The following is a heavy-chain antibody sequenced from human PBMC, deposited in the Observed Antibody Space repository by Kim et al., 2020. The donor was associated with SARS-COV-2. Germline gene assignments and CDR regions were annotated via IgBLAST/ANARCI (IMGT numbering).Heavy chain of an antibody. V-gene: IGHV1-3*01. CDR1: GYTFTSYA. J-gene: IGHJ6*02. CDR2: INAGNGNT. CDR3: ARTWEQYYYYGMDV. D-gene: IGHD1-26*01. Sequence: ASVKVSCKASGYTFTSYAMHWVRQAPGQRLEWMGWINAGNGNTKYSQKFQGRVTITRDTSASTAYMELSSLRSEDTAVYYYARTWEQYYYYGMDVWGQGTTVTVSS.